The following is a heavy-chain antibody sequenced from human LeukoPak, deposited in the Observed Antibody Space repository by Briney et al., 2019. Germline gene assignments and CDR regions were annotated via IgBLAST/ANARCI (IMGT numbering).Heavy chain of an antibody. V-gene: IGHV4-61*01. Sequence: SETLSLTCTVSGDSVSSDNYYWSWIRQPPGKGLEWIAYIDFCGATKINPSLKSRVTITLDTSKNQFSLKLSSVTAADTAVYYCARDRRGYYDSSDHFDYWGQGTLVTVSS. CDR2: IDFCGAT. CDR1: GDSVSSDNYY. D-gene: IGHD3-22*01. J-gene: IGHJ4*02. CDR3: ARDRRGYYDSSDHFDY.